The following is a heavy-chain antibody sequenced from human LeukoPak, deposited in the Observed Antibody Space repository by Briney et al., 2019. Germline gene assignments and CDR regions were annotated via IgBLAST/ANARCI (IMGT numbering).Heavy chain of an antibody. CDR1: GFTFSSYW. J-gene: IGHJ4*02. Sequence: TGGSLRLSCAASGFTFSSYWMSWVRQAPGKGLEWVANIKQDGSEKYYVDSVKGRFTISRDNAKNSLYLQMNSLRAEDTAVYYCARISMVRGVRFDYWGQGTLVTVSS. D-gene: IGHD3-10*01. CDR2: IKQDGSEK. CDR3: ARISMVRGVRFDY. V-gene: IGHV3-7*01.